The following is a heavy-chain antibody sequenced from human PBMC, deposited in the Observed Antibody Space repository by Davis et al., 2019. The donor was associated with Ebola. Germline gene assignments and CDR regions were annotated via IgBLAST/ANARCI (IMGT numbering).Heavy chain of an antibody. CDR3: AAGGVGGGFDI. CDR2: FDPEDGEA. J-gene: IGHJ3*02. D-gene: IGHD2-15*01. Sequence: ASVTVSCTVSGYTLTELSIHWVRQAPGRGLEWMGNFDPEDGEANYAQKFQDRVTMTEDTSTDTAYMELSSLRSEDTAVYYCAAGGVGGGFDIWGQGTMVTVSS. CDR1: GYTLTELS. V-gene: IGHV1-24*01.